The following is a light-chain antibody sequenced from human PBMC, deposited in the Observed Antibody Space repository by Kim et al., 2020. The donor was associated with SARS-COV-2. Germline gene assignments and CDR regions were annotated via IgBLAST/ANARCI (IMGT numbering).Light chain of an antibody. CDR1: TNNVGNQG. V-gene: IGLV10-54*01. CDR2: RNN. J-gene: IGLJ3*02. Sequence: RQTDTLTCTGNTNNVGNQGATWLQHHQGHPPKLLSYRNNNRPSGISERFSTSRSGNTASLTITGLQPEDEADYYCAAWDISLSVWVFGGGTQLTVL. CDR3: AAWDISLSVWV.